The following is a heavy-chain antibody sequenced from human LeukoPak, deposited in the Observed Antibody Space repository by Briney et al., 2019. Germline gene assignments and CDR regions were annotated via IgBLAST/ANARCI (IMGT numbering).Heavy chain of an antibody. D-gene: IGHD6-19*01. Sequence: SETLSLTCAVSGGSISSSNWWSWVRQPPGKGLEWIGEIYHSGSTNYNPSLKSRVTISVDKPKNQFSLKLSSVTAADTAVYYCARVRRYSSGWYIDYWGQGTLVTVSS. CDR1: GGSISSSNW. J-gene: IGHJ4*02. CDR2: IYHSGST. V-gene: IGHV4-4*02. CDR3: ARVRRYSSGWYIDY.